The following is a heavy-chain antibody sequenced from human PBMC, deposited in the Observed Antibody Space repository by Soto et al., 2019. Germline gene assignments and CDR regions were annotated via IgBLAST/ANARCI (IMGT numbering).Heavy chain of an antibody. CDR3: AKDWVGGSNKYYFEY. CDR1: GFTFSNYA. Sequence: EVQLLESGGGLVHPGGSLRLSCAASGFTFSNYAMSWVRQAPGKGLEWVSAISGSGVGTYYPDSVKGRFTISRDNSKNTLSLQMNSLRAEDTAVYYCAKDWVGGSNKYYFEYWGQGTLVTVSS. D-gene: IGHD1-26*01. V-gene: IGHV3-23*01. J-gene: IGHJ4*02. CDR2: ISGSGVGT.